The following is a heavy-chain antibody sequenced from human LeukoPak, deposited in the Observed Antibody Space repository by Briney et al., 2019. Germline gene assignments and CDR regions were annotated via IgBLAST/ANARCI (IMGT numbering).Heavy chain of an antibody. CDR3: AREVLGAFDS. V-gene: IGHV4-59*01. CDR1: GGSISSYY. J-gene: IGHJ3*02. D-gene: IGHD3-16*01. Sequence: SETLSLTCTVSGGSISSYYWSWIRQPPGKGLEWIGYIYYSGSTNYNPSLKSRVTISVDTSKNQFSLKLSSVTAADTAVYYCAREVLGAFDSWGQGTMVTVSS. CDR2: IYYSGST.